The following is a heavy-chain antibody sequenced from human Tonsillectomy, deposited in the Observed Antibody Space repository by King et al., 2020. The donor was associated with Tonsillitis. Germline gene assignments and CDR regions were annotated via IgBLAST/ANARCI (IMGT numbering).Heavy chain of an antibody. CDR2: ISYSGST. CDR3: ARDHSH. J-gene: IGHJ4*02. Sequence: VQLQESGPGLVKPSETLSLTCTVSGDSISSYYCNWIRQPPGKGLEWIGYISYSGSTNYNPSLKSRVTISVDTSKIQFSLKLSSVTAADTAVYYCARDHSHWGQGTLVTVSS. CDR1: GDSISSYY. V-gene: IGHV4-59*01. D-gene: IGHD2-21*01.